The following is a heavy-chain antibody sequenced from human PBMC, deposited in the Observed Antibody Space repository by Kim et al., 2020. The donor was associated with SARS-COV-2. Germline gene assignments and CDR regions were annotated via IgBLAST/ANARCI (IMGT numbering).Heavy chain of an antibody. CDR2: INPATGRP. Sequence: ASVKVSCKTSGYSFTTFAMNWLRQAPGQGLEWLGWINPATGRPTYAPGLQGRFVFTSDTSATTAYMQMNSLTAEDTAVYFCARDCAWGGGGCFHGMGAWG. CDR1: GYSFTTFA. J-gene: IGHJ6*02. D-gene: IGHD3-16*01. CDR3: ARDCAWGGGGCFHGMGA. V-gene: IGHV7-4-1*02.